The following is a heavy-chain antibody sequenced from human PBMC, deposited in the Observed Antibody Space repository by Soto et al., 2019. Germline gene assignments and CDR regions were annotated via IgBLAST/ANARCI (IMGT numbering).Heavy chain of an antibody. CDR3: AAGFPPDF. CDR2: IKGDGSEK. D-gene: IGHD3-10*01. Sequence: EVLLVESGGGLVQPGGSLTLSCEASRFTIGNYWMNWVRQAPGKGLEWVANIKGDGSEKYYVGSVEGRFTISRDNTKNSLDLQMNSLRVEDTAVYYCAAGFPPDFWGQGTLVTVSS. CDR1: RFTIGNYW. J-gene: IGHJ4*02. V-gene: IGHV3-7*01.